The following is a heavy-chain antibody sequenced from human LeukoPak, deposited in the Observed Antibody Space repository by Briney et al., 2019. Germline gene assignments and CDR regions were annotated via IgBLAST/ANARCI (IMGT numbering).Heavy chain of an antibody. CDR1: GGSISSYY. CDR2: IYYSGST. V-gene: IGHV4-59*12. D-gene: IGHD3-22*01. J-gene: IGHJ4*02. Sequence: PSETLSLTCTVSGGSISSYYWSWIRQPPGKGLEWIGYIYYSGSTNYNPSLKSRVTISVDTSKNQFSLKLSSVTAADTAVYYCARGLIVDYYDSSGGAIDYWGQGTLVTVSS. CDR3: ARGLIVDYYDSSGGAIDY.